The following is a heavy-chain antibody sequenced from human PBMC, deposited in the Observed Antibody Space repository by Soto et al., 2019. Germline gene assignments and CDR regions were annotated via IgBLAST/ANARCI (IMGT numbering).Heavy chain of an antibody. V-gene: IGHV3-23*01. CDR3: AKADTGWFAP. CDR1: GFTFGQFV. J-gene: IGHJ5*02. Sequence: EEQLLESGGDLVQPGGSLGLSCAASGFTFGQFVMTWVRQAPGKGLEWVSTITGSSGSTTYTESVKGRFTISRDNSKNSLYLQMNNLRADDTAIYYCAKADTGWFAPWGRGTLVTVSS. CDR2: ITGSSGST. D-gene: IGHD3-10*01.